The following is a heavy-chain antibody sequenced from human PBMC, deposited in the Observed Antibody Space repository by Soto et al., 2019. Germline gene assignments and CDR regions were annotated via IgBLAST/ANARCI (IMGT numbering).Heavy chain of an antibody. CDR1: GYTFTSYA. V-gene: IGHV1-3*01. Sequence: GASVKVSCKASGYTFTSYAIDWVRQAPGQRLEWMGWINVGNGNTKYSQKFQGRVTITRDTSASTAYMELSSLRSEDTAVYYCARGFPLWLDPWGQGTLVTVSS. CDR2: INVGNGNT. D-gene: IGHD3-3*01. CDR3: ARGFPLWLDP. J-gene: IGHJ5*02.